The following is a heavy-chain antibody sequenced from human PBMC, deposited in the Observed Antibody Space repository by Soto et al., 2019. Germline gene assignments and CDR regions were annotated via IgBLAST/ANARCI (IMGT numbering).Heavy chain of an antibody. V-gene: IGHV1-69*13. D-gene: IGHD1-1*01. CDR1: GGRFTTYA. J-gene: IGHJ6*02. CDR2: IITFFGAA. CDR3: ARGGKERFRGSGMDV. Sequence: ASVKVSCKASGGRFTTYAFNWMRQAPGQGLEWLGGIITFFGAAMYAQKFQGRVTITADELTTTAYMELSGLRSEDTAVYYCARGGKERFRGSGMDVWGQGTTVTVS.